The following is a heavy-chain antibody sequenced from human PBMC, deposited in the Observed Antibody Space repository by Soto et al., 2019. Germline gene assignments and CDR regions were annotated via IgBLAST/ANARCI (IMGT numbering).Heavy chain of an antibody. CDR3: ARQVGGWAPWYFDY. D-gene: IGHD6-19*01. J-gene: IGHJ4*02. V-gene: IGHV4-59*08. Sequence: PSETLSLTCTVSGGSISSYYWSWIRQPPGKGLEWIGYIYYSGSTNYNPPLKSRVTISVDTSKNQFSLNLSSVTAADTAVYYCARQVGGWAPWYFDYWGQGTLVTV. CDR2: IYYSGST. CDR1: GGSISSYY.